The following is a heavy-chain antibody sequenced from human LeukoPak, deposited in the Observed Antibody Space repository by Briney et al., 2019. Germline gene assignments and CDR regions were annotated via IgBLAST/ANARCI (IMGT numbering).Heavy chain of an antibody. Sequence: ASVKVSCKASGYTFTGYYMHWVRQAPGQGLEWMGWINPNSGGTNYAQKFQGRVTMTRDTSISTAYMELSGLRSDDTAVYYCARQGYDSSGYVDYWGQGTLVTVSS. J-gene: IGHJ4*02. CDR2: INPNSGGT. V-gene: IGHV1-2*02. D-gene: IGHD3-22*01. CDR1: GYTFTGYY. CDR3: ARQGYDSSGYVDY.